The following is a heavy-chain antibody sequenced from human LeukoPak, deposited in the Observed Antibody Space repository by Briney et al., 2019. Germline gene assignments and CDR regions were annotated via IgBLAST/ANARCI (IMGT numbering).Heavy chain of an antibody. CDR2: ISGSGGST. V-gene: IGHV3-23*01. Sequence: GGSLRPSCAASGFTFSSYAMSWVRQAPGKGLEWVSTISGSGGSTYYADSVKGRFTISRDKSKNTLYLQMNSLRAEDTAVYYCAKVGPTYYYDSSSYYSDYWGQGTLVTVSS. CDR1: GFTFSSYA. CDR3: AKVGPTYYYDSSSYYSDY. D-gene: IGHD3-22*01. J-gene: IGHJ4*02.